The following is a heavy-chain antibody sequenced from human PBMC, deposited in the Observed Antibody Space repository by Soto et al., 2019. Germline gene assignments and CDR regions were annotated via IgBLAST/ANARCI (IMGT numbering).Heavy chain of an antibody. CDR2: ISAGAGST. V-gene: IGHV3-23*01. Sequence: GGSLRLSCAASGFTLSSYAMSWVRQAPGKGLEWVSTISAGAGSTYYADSGKGRFTISSDNSKTTLYLQMNSLRAEDTAVYYCANQCFDCWGQGALVTVSS. CDR1: GFTLSSYA. J-gene: IGHJ4*02. CDR3: ANQCFDC.